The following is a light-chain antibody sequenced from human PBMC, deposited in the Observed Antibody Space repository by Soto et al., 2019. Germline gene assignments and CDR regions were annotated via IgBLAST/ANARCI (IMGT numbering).Light chain of an antibody. CDR2: DVS. CDR3: SSYTSSSTLVV. J-gene: IGLJ2*01. V-gene: IGLV2-14*01. Sequence: QSALTQPASVSGSPGQSITISCTGTSSDVGGYNYVSWYQKHPGKAPKLMIYDVSHRPSGVSNRFSGSKSGNTASLTISGLQAEDEADYYCSSYTSSSTLVVFGGGTKLTVL. CDR1: SSDVGGYNY.